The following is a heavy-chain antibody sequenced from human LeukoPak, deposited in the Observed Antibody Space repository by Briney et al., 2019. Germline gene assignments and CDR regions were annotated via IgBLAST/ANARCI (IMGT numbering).Heavy chain of an antibody. CDR1: GYSFTDYF. CDR2: INPNSGER. J-gene: IGHJ4*02. D-gene: IGHD6-13*01. CDR3: ASSLISTAGTSFDS. Sequence: ASVKVSCKASGYSFTDYFMHWVRQAPGQGLEWMGWINPNSGERNYAQKYQGRVTLTRDTSISTAYMELSSLISDDAAVYYCASSLISTAGTSFDSWGQGTLVTASS. V-gene: IGHV1-2*02.